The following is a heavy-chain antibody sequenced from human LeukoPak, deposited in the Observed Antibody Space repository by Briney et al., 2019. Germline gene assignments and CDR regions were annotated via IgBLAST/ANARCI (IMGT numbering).Heavy chain of an antibody. CDR3: AKANHLGSRSGGSCYSLDY. V-gene: IGHV3-43D*03. CDR2: ISWDGGST. CDR1: GFTFDDYA. D-gene: IGHD2-15*01. J-gene: IGHJ4*02. Sequence: GGSLRLSCAASGFTFDDYAMHWVRQAPGKGLEWVSLISWDGGSTYYADSVKGRFTISRDNSKNSLYLQMNSLRAEDTALYYCAKANHLGSRSGGSCYSLDYWGQGTLVTVSS.